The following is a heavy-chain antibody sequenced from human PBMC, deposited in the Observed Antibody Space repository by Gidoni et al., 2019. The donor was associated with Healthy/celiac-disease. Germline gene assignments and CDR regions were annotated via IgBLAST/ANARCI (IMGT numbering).Heavy chain of an antibody. V-gene: IGHV3-7*03. CDR3: ARDVIPTYYYDSSGSDY. CDR2: IKQDGSEK. CDR1: GFTFSSYW. Sequence: EVQLVESGGGLVQPGGSLRLSCAASGFTFSSYWMSWVRQAPGKGLEWVANIKQDGSEKYYVDSVKGRFTISRDNAKNSLYLQMNSLRAEDTAVYYCARDVIPTYYYDSSGSDYWGQGTLVTVSS. D-gene: IGHD3-22*01. J-gene: IGHJ4*02.